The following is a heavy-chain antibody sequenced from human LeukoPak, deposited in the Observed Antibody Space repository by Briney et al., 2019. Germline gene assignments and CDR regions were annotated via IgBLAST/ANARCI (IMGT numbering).Heavy chain of an antibody. J-gene: IGHJ4*02. CDR2: VDPEDGET. V-gene: IGHV1-69-2*01. D-gene: IGHD1-26*01. CDR1: GYVFTDYH. CDR3: STVRMVGATDY. Sequence: GASVKVSCKASGYVFTDYHIHWVQQAPGKGLEWMGRVDPEDGETSYIERFQGRVTITADTSTDTAYMELSNLKSEDTAVYYCSTVRMVGATDYWGQGTLITVSS.